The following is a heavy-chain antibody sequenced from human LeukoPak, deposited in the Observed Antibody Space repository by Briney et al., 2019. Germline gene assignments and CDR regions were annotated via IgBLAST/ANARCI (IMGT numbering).Heavy chain of an antibody. CDR1: GGSFSGYY. CDR2: INHSGST. CDR3: ASLIVGATSQDY. Sequence: SETLSLTCAVYGGSFSGYYWSWIRQPPGKGLEWIGEINHSGSTNYNPSLKSRATISVDTSKNQFSLKLSSVTAADTAVYYCASLIVGATSQDYWGQGTLVTVSS. V-gene: IGHV4-34*01. D-gene: IGHD1-26*01. J-gene: IGHJ4*02.